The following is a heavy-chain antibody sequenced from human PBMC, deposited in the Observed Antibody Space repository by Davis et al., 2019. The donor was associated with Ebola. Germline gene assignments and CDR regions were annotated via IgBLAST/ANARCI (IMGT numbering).Heavy chain of an antibody. J-gene: IGHJ4*02. CDR1: GYTFTSYA. CDR2: INPNSGGT. D-gene: IGHD3-10*01. CDR3: ARGRAMVRGDHNDY. V-gene: IGHV1-18*01. Sequence: AASVKVSCKASGYTFTSYAMHWVRQAPGQGLEWMGWINPNSGGTNYAQKLQGRVTMTTDTSTSTAYMELRSLRSDDTAVYYCARGRAMVRGDHNDYWGQGTLVTVSS.